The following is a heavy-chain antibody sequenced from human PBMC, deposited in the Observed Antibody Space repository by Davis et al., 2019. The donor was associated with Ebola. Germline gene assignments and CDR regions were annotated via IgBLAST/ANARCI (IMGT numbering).Heavy chain of an antibody. CDR2: IKPDGSEQ. V-gene: IGHV3-7*01. CDR3: AIDSRSTTSGAH. Sequence: PGGSLRLSCAASAFTFSNHWMTWVRQAPGKGLEWVANIKPDGSEQYYVDSVKGRFTISRDNAKNSLYLQMNSLRAEDTAVFYCAIDSRSTTSGAHWGQGTLVTVSS. CDR1: AFTFSNHW. D-gene: IGHD1-1*01. J-gene: IGHJ4*02.